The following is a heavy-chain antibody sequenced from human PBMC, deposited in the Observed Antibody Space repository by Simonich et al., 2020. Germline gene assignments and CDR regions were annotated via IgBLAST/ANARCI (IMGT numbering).Heavy chain of an antibody. V-gene: IGHV3-30*07. CDR3: ARDHLDSGSYYFDY. D-gene: IGHD1-26*01. CDR1: GFTFSSYA. J-gene: IGHJ4*02. CDR2: RSDDGSNK. Sequence: QVQLVESGGGVVQPGRSLRLSCAASGFTFSSYAMHWVRQAPGKGLEGGAVRSDDGSNKYYADSVKGRFTISRDNSKNTLYLQMNSLRAEDTAVYYCARDHLDSGSYYFDYLGQGTLVTVSS.